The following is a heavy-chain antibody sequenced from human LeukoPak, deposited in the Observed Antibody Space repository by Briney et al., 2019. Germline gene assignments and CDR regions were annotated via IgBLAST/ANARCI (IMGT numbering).Heavy chain of an antibody. V-gene: IGHV4-39*01. CDR1: GGSISSGSYY. CDR2: IYYSGSI. CDR3: ARHGADFWSGYGVYYYYYYMDV. D-gene: IGHD3-3*01. J-gene: IGHJ6*03. Sequence: SETLSLTCTVSGGSISSGSYYWGWIRQPPGKGLEWIGSIYYSGSIYYNPSLKSRVTISVDTSKNQFSLKLSSVTAADTAVYYCARHGADFWSGYGVYYYYYYMDVWGKGTTVTVSS.